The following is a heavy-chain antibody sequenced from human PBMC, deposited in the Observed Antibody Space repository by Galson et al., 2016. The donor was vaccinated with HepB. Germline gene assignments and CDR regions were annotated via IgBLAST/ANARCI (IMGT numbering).Heavy chain of an antibody. CDR1: GYTFTSYA. CDR2: INAGNGNT. CDR3: AGSRPRYFFSFGI. J-gene: IGHJ3*02. D-gene: IGHD3-9*01. V-gene: IGHV1-3*01. Sequence: SVKVSCKASGYTFTSYAMRWVRQAPGQRLEWMGWINAGNGNTKYSQKFQGRVTITRDTSASTAYMELSSLRSEDTAVYYCAGSRPRYFFSFGIWGQGTMVTVSS.